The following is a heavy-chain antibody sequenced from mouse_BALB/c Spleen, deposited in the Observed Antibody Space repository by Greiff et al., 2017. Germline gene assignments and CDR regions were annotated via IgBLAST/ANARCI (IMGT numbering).Heavy chain of an antibody. J-gene: IGHJ3*01. CDR2: ISSGGSYT. CDR1: GFTFSSYG. V-gene: IGHV5-6*01. CDR3: ASFPTGSFAY. Sequence: EVQRVESGGDLVKPGGSLKLSCAASGFTFSSYGMSWVRQTPDKRLEWVATISSGGSYTYYPDSVKGRFTISRDNAKNTLYLQMSSLKSEDTAMYYCASFPTGSFAYWGQGTLVTVSA. D-gene: IGHD4-1*02.